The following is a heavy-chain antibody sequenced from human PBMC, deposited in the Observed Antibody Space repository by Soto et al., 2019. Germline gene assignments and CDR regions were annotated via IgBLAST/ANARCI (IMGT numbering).Heavy chain of an antibody. CDR3: ASLRGKAARPVDYFDY. Sequence: GESLKISCKGSGYSFTSYWIGWVRQMPGKGLEWMGIIYPGDSDTRYRPSFQGQVTISADKSISTAYLQWSSLKASDTAMYYCASLRGKAARPVDYFDYWGQGALVTVSS. J-gene: IGHJ4*02. CDR1: GYSFTSYW. CDR2: IYPGDSDT. V-gene: IGHV5-51*01. D-gene: IGHD6-6*01.